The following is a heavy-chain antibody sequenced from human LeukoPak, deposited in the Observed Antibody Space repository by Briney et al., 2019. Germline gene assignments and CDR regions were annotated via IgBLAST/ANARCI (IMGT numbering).Heavy chain of an antibody. J-gene: IGHJ4*02. V-gene: IGHV3-30-3*01. D-gene: IGHD6-13*01. CDR2: ISYDGSNK. Sequence: PGGSLRLSCAASGFTFSSYAMHWVRQAPGKGLEWVAVISYDGSNKYYADSVKGRFTISRDNSKNTLYLQMNSLRAEDTAVYYCAKDSSSWYYWGQGTLVTVSS. CDR1: GFTFSSYA. CDR3: AKDSSSWYY.